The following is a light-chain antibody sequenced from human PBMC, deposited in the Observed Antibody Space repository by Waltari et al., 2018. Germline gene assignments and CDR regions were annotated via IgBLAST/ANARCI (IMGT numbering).Light chain of an antibody. CDR2: DHT. CDR3: SSYTSSSTLV. V-gene: IGLV2-14*03. CDR1: SRDVGGYNP. J-gene: IGLJ2*01. Sequence: QSALTQPASVSGSPGPSITPSCTGTSRDVGGYNPVSWYQKPPGKAPKLMIYDHTNRPSGVSKRFSGAKSGNTASLTISGLQAEDEADYYCSSYTSSSTLVFGGGTKLTVL.